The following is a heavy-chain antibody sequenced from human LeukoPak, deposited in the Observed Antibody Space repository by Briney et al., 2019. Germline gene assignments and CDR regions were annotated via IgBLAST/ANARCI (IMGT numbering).Heavy chain of an antibody. CDR2: IYTSGGT. CDR1: GGSLDNIKLY. Sequence: SQTLSLTCSVSGGSLDNIKLYWTWIRQPAGKTLEWIGRIYTSGGTTYNPSLKSRVTMSVDRSNNHFSLKLSSVTAADTAVYYCARDRAQRSSGWYRYFDLWGRGTLVTVSS. V-gene: IGHV4-61*02. J-gene: IGHJ2*01. CDR3: ARDRAQRSSGWYRYFDL. D-gene: IGHD6-19*01.